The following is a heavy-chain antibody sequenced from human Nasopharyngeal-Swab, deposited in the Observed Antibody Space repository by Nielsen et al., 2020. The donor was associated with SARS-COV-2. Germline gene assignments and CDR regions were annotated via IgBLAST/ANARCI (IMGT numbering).Heavy chain of an antibody. Sequence: ASVKVSCKASGYTFTGYYMHWVRQAPGQGLEWMGWINPNSGGTNYAQKFQGWVTMTRDTSISTAYMELSSLRSEDTAVYYCATPWPGPYWNYGRGDYWGQGTLVTVSS. J-gene: IGHJ4*02. D-gene: IGHD1-7*01. CDR1: GYTFTGYY. CDR3: ATPWPGPYWNYGRGDY. CDR2: INPNSGGT. V-gene: IGHV1-2*04.